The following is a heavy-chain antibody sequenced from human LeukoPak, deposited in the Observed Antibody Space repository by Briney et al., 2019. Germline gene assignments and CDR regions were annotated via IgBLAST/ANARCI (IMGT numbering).Heavy chain of an antibody. J-gene: IGHJ4*02. CDR1: GFTLSTYG. CDR2: ISGSGVNT. CDR3: ARDSSLGMD. Sequence: GGSLRLSCAASGFTLSTYGMHWVRQAPGKGLEYVSAISGSGVNTYYANSVKGRFTISRDNSKNTLYLQLGSLRAEDMAVYYCARDSSLGMDWGQGTLVTVSA. V-gene: IGHV3-64*01. D-gene: IGHD1-26*01.